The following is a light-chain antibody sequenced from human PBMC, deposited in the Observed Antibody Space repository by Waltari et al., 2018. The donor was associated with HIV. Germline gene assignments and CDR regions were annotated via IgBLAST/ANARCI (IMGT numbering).Light chain of an antibody. CDR3: QQYYTTPWR. J-gene: IGKJ3*01. CDR1: QSVLLSSNNKNY. Sequence: DIVMTQSPDSLAVSLGERATINCKSSQSVLLSSNNKNYLAWYQQKPGQPPKLLIYWASTRESGVPDRFSGSGSGTDFTLTISSLQAEDVAVYYCQQYYTTPWRFGPGTKVDIK. V-gene: IGKV4-1*01. CDR2: WAS.